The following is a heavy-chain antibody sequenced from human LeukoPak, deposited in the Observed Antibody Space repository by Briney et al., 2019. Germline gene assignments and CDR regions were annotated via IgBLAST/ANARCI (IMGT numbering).Heavy chain of an antibody. V-gene: IGHV3-66*01. J-gene: IGHJ4*02. CDR3: ARGLWFFDY. Sequence: GGTLRLSCAASGFTFSAHGMNWVRQAPGKGLEWVSVLYSGGSTYYADSVKGRFTISRDNSKNTLYLQMNSLRAEDTAVYYCARGLWFFDYWDQGTLVTVSS. D-gene: IGHD5-18*01. CDR1: GFTFSAHG. CDR2: LYSGGST.